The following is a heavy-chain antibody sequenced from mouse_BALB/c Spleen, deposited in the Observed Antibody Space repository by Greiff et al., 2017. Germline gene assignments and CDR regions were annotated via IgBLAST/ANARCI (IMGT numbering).Heavy chain of an antibody. Sequence: QVHVKQSGAELAKPGASVKMSCKASGYTFTSYWMHWVKQRPGQGLEWIGYINPSTGYTEYNQKFKDKATLTADKSSSTAYMQLSSLTSEDSAVYYCAILRLRRDYFDYWGQGTTLTVSS. D-gene: IGHD1-2*01. CDR2: INPSTGYT. CDR1: GYTFTSYW. CDR3: AILRLRRDYFDY. V-gene: IGHV1-7*01. J-gene: IGHJ2*01.